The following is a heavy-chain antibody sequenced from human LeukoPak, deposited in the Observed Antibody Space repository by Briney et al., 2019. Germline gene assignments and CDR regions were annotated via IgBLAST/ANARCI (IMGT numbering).Heavy chain of an antibody. J-gene: IGHJ4*02. CDR1: GFTFSDYY. CDR2: ISSSVSTR. D-gene: IGHD3-10*01. CDR3: ARDKYYYGSGSYPPDY. V-gene: IGHV3-11*01. Sequence: GGSLRLSCAASGFTFSDYYMSWSRQAPGKGLEWVSYISSSVSTRYYAVSVKGVFTISRDNAKNSLYLQMNRLRAEDTAVYYCARDKYYYGSGSYPPDYWGQGTLVTVSS.